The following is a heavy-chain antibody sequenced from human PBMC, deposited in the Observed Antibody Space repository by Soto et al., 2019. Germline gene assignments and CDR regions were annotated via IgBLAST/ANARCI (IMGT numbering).Heavy chain of an antibody. D-gene: IGHD3-10*01. CDR3: AREGRWTYAFFDF. CDR2: IYYSGST. CDR1: GGSISSYY. Sequence: PSETLSLTCTVSGGSISSYYWSWIRQPPGKGLEWIGYIYYSGSTNYNPSLKSRVTISVDTSKNQFSLKLSSVTAADTAVYYCAREGRWTYAFFDFWGQGALVTVSS. J-gene: IGHJ4*02. V-gene: IGHV4-59*01.